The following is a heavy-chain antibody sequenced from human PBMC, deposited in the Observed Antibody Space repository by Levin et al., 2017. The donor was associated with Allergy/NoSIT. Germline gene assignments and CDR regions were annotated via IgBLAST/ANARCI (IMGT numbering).Heavy chain of an antibody. CDR3: ASTRIAARPGRGAFDI. CDR1: GFTFSSYW. Sequence: GGSLRLSCAASGFTFSSYWMSWVRQAPGKGLEWVANIKQDGSEKYYVDSVKGRFTISRDNAKNSLYLQMNSLRAEDTAVYYCASTRIAARPGRGAFDIWGQGTMVTVSS. D-gene: IGHD6-6*01. V-gene: IGHV3-7*01. J-gene: IGHJ3*02. CDR2: IKQDGSEK.